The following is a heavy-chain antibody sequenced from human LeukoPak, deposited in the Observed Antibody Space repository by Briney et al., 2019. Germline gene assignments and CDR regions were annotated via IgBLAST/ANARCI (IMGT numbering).Heavy chain of an antibody. CDR1: GGSFSGYF. CDR2: INDSGRT. Sequence: SETLSLTCAVYGGSFSGYFWSWIRQPPGKGLEWIGDINDSGRTIYNPSLWRRVTISVDTSKNQFSLTLSSVTAADTAEYYCARGLWFGESRPYYFDYWGQGNLVTVST. J-gene: IGHJ4*02. CDR3: ARGLWFGESRPYYFDY. V-gene: IGHV4-34*01. D-gene: IGHD3-10*01.